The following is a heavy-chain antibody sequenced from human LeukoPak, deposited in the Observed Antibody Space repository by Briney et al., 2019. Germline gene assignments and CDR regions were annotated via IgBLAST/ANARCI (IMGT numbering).Heavy chain of an antibody. CDR2: ISAYNGNT. D-gene: IGHD3-3*01. CDR1: GYTFTSYD. Sequence: ASVKVSCKASGYTFTSYDINWVRQAPGQGLEWMGWISAYNGNTNYAQKLQGRVTMTTDTSTSTAYMELRSLRSDDTAVYYCARDRVRFLEWFFDYWGQGTLVTVSS. V-gene: IGHV1-18*01. CDR3: ARDRVRFLEWFFDY. J-gene: IGHJ4*02.